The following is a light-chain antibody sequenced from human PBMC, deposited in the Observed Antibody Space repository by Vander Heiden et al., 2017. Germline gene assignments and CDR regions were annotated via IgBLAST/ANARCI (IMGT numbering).Light chain of an antibody. V-gene: IGLV1-51*01. CDR3: ATWDSSLTAAV. CDR1: SSNIGNKV. Sequence: QSVLTQPPSVSAAPGQKVSISCSGSSSNIGNKVVSWYQQLPGTAPKLLIYDDNQRPSGIPDRFSGSKSGTSATLGITGLQTGDEADYYCATWDSSLTAAVFGGGTKLTVL. J-gene: IGLJ2*01. CDR2: DDN.